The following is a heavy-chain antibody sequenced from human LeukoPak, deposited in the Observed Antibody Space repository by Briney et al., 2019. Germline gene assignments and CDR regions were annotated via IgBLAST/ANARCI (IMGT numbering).Heavy chain of an antibody. CDR2: IYTSGST. CDR3: ARESMIAGSQH. J-gene: IGHJ1*01. Sequence: SETLSLTCAVSNFSISSGSYYWSWIRQPAGKGLEWIGRIYTSGSTNYNPSLKSRVTISVDTSKNQFSLKLSSVTAADTAVYYCARESMIAGSQHWGQGTLVTVSS. D-gene: IGHD3-22*01. V-gene: IGHV4-61*02. CDR1: NFSISSGSYY.